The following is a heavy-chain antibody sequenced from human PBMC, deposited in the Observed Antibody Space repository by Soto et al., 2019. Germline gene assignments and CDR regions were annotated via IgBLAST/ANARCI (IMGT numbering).Heavy chain of an antibody. D-gene: IGHD2-21*02. Sequence: PSETLSLTCAVYGGSFSGYYWSWIRQPPGKGLEWIGEINHSGSANYNPSLKSRVTISVDTSKNQFSLKLSSVTAADTAVYYCARGRPGTAMVLAYCGGDCYAHFDYWGQGTLVTVSS. CDR2: INHSGSA. V-gene: IGHV4-34*01. CDR1: GGSFSGYY. CDR3: ARGRPGTAMVLAYCGGDCYAHFDY. J-gene: IGHJ4*02.